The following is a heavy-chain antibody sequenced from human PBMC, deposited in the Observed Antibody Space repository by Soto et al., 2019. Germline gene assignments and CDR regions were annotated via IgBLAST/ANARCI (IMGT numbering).Heavy chain of an antibody. CDR1: GGSINTFY. V-gene: IGHV4-4*07. D-gene: IGHD5-12*01. CDR3: AREGSYSAYNFAHVIQLWSFDF. CDR2: IFSSGST. Sequence: QVRLQESGPGLLKPSETLSLTCTVSGGSINTFYWSWVRQPAGKGLEWIGRIFSSGSTSFNPSLESRVAMPVYTSKNLFSLNLSSVTAADMAVYYCAREGSYSAYNFAHVIQLWSFDFWGQGALVTVSS. J-gene: IGHJ4*02.